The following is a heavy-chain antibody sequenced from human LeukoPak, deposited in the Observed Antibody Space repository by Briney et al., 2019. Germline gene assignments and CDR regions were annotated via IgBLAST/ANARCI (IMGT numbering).Heavy chain of an antibody. Sequence: GGSLRLSCAASGFTFSSYWMSWVRQAPGKGLEWVASIKLDGSEENYVDSVKGRFTISRDNAKNSLYLQLNSLRAEDTAVFYCARLDYYDGSGRYYYGMDVWGQGTTVTVSS. J-gene: IGHJ6*02. CDR3: ARLDYYDGSGRYYYGMDV. V-gene: IGHV3-7*01. CDR1: GFTFSSYW. CDR2: IKLDGSEE. D-gene: IGHD3-22*01.